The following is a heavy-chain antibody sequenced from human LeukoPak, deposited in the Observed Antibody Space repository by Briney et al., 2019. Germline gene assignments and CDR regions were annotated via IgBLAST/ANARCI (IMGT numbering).Heavy chain of an antibody. Sequence: GGSLRLSCAASGFTFSNYGMTWVRQAPGKGLEWVSAISGSGGSTYYADSVKGRFTISRDNARNTLYLQMNSLGAEDTAVYYCAREHYSGGYYYHDQWGQGTLVTVSS. J-gene: IGHJ4*02. CDR1: GFTFSNYG. CDR3: AREHYSGGYYYHDQ. D-gene: IGHD3-22*01. V-gene: IGHV3-23*01. CDR2: ISGSGGST.